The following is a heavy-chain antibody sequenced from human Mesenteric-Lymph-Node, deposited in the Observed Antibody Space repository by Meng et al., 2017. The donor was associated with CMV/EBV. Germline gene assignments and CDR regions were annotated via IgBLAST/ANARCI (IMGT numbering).Heavy chain of an antibody. CDR3: ARKGWNYREAFDI. V-gene: IGHV3-48*04. J-gene: IGHJ3*02. CDR1: GFTFSTFS. Sequence: GESLKISCAASGFTFSTFSMNWVRQAPGKGLEWISYITSSSATIYHSDSVKGRFTISRDNAKDSLYLQLNSLRAEDTAVYYCARKGWNYREAFDIWGQGTVVTVSS. D-gene: IGHD3-16*02. CDR2: ITSSSATI.